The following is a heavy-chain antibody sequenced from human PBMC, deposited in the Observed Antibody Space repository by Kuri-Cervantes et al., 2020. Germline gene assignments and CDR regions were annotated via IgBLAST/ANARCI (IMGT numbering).Heavy chain of an antibody. V-gene: IGHV4-59*12. CDR3: ARVVGYCSGGSCYLLWYYYYMDV. CDR2: IFDTGNT. J-gene: IGHJ6*03. Sequence: SETLSLTCTVSGDFMANFYWSWIRQSPGKGLEWIGFIFDTGNTDYNPSLKSRVTISVDTSKNQFSLKLSSVTAADTAVYYCARVVGYCSGGSCYLLWYYYYMDVWGKGTTVTVSS. D-gene: IGHD2-15*01. CDR1: GDFMANFY.